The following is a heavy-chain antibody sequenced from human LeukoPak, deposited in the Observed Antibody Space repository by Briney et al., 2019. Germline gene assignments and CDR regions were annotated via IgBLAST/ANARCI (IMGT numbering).Heavy chain of an antibody. CDR1: DAFVSRES. D-gene: IGHD5-12*01. V-gene: IGHV4-59*02. CDR3: ARDSSGITVPGIV. CDR2: ISHTGNT. Sequence: PSETLSLTCTVSDAFVSRESWSWIRQPPGKGLEWIGYISHTGNTDYKSSLESRVTISLDRSNNQFSLILDSVTAADTAVYYCARDSSGITVPGIVWGQGTLVTVSS. J-gene: IGHJ4*02.